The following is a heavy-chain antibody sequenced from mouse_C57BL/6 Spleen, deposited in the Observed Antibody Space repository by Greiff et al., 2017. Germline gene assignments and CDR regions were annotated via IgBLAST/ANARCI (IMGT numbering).Heavy chain of an antibody. CDR2: IRSKSSNNAT. CDR1: GFTFNTYA. D-gene: IGHD1-1*01. Sequence: EVMLVESGGGLVQPKGSLKLSCAASGFTFNTYAMHWVRQAPGKGLEWVARIRSKSSNNATYYADSVKDRFTISRDDSQSMLYLQMNNLKTEDTARCYCVREPAYYGSSGGYFDFWGTGTSVTVSS. V-gene: IGHV10-3*01. J-gene: IGHJ1*03. CDR3: VREPAYYGSSGGYFDF.